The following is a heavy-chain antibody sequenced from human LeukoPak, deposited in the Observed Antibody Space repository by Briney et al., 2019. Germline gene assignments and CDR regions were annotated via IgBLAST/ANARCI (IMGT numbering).Heavy chain of an antibody. Sequence: SETLSLTCTVSGGSIISSNYYWSWIRQPAGKGLEWIGRIYTSGSTNYNPSLNSRVTISVDTSKNQFSLKLSSVTAADTAVYYCARHRAPFRSLNWFDPWGQGTLVTVSS. CDR3: ARHRAPFRSLNWFDP. D-gene: IGHD5-24*01. V-gene: IGHV4-61*02. J-gene: IGHJ5*02. CDR2: IYTSGST. CDR1: GGSIISSNYY.